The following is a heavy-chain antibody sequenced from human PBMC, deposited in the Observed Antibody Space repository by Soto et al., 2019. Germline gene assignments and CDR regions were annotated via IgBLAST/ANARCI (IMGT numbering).Heavy chain of an antibody. CDR1: GGTFSSYA. CDR2: IIPIFGTA. CDR3: ARDGPLRFTVDY. Sequence: ASVKVSCKASGGTFSSYAISWVRQAPGQGLEWMGGIIPIFGTANYAQKFQGRVTITADESTSTAYMELSSLRSEDTAVYYCARDGPLRFTVDYWGQGTLVTVSS. D-gene: IGHD3-3*01. V-gene: IGHV1-69*13. J-gene: IGHJ4*02.